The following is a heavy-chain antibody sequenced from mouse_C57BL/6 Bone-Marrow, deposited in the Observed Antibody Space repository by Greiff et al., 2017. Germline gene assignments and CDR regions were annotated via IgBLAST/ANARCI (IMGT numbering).Heavy chain of an antibody. J-gene: IGHJ2*01. V-gene: IGHV1-26*01. CDR1: GYTFTDYY. D-gene: IGHD1-1*01. Sequence: EVQLQQSGPELVKPGASVKISCKASGYTFTDYYMNWVKQSHGKSLEWIGDINPNNGGTSYNQKFKGKATLTVDKSSSTAYMELRSLTSADSAVYYCARGRSFDYWGQGTTLTVSS. CDR2: INPNNGGT. CDR3: ARGRSFDY.